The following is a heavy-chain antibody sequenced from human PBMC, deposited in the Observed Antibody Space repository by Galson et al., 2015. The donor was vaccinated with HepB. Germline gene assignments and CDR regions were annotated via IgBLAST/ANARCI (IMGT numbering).Heavy chain of an antibody. J-gene: IGHJ4*02. CDR1: GFTFSDYY. Sequence: SLRLSCAASGFTFSDYYMSWIRQAPGKGLEWVSYISSSSSYTNYADSVKGRFTISRDNAKNSLYLQMNSLRAEDTAVYYCARGSRIPTLGFRYFDYWGQGTLVTVSS. CDR3: ARGSRIPTLGFRYFDY. D-gene: IGHD3-10*01. CDR2: ISSSSSYT. V-gene: IGHV3-11*06.